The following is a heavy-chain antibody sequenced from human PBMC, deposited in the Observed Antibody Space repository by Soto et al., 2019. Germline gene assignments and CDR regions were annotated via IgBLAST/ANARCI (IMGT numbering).Heavy chain of an antibody. V-gene: IGHV3-21*01. J-gene: IGHJ4*02. CDR2: ISSSSSYI. D-gene: IGHD3-9*01. CDR3: ARGYYDILTGPYYFDY. CDR1: GFTFSSYS. Sequence: TGGSLRLSCAASGFTFSSYSMNWVRQAPGKGLEWVSSISSSSSYIYYADSVKGRFTISRDNAKNSLYLQMNSLRAEDTAVYYCARGYYDILTGPYYFDYWGQGTLVTSPQ.